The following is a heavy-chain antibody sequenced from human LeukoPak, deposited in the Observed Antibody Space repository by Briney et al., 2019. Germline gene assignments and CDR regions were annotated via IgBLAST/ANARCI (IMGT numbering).Heavy chain of an antibody. CDR1: GYTFTSYD. Sequence: ASVKVSCKASGYTFTSYDINWVRQATGQGLEWMGWMNPNSGNTGYAQKFQGRVTITRNTSISTAYMELSGLRSEDTAVYYCARVAYYDSSGYYYVMDAFDIWGQGTMVTVSS. V-gene: IGHV1-8*03. CDR2: MNPNSGNT. D-gene: IGHD3-22*01. CDR3: ARVAYYDSSGYYYVMDAFDI. J-gene: IGHJ3*02.